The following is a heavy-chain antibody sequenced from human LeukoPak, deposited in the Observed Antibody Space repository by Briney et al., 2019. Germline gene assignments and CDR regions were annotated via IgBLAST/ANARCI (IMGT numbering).Heavy chain of an antibody. Sequence: SETLSLTCTVSGGSISSSSYYWGWIRQPPGKGLEWIGSIYYSGRTYYNPSLKSRVTISVDTSKNQFSLKLSSVTAADTAVYYCARQGLDGGAFYWGQGTLVTVSS. J-gene: IGHJ4*02. CDR1: GGSISSSSYY. D-gene: IGHD4-23*01. V-gene: IGHV4-39*01. CDR3: ARQGLDGGAFY. CDR2: IYYSGRT.